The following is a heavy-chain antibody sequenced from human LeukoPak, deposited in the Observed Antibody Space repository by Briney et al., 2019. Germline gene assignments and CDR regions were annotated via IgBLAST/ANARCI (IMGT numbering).Heavy chain of an antibody. Sequence: GGSLRPSCAASGFTFSSYAMHWVRQAPGKGLEWVAVISYDGSNKYYAESVKGRFTIPRDNSKNTLYLQMNNLKTEDTAVYYCARGQHRVTYADDAFDIWGQATMLAVSS. CDR2: ISYDGSNK. J-gene: IGHJ3*02. V-gene: IGHV3-30*04. CDR1: GFTFSSYA. CDR3: ARGQHRVTYADDAFDI. D-gene: IGHD4-11*01.